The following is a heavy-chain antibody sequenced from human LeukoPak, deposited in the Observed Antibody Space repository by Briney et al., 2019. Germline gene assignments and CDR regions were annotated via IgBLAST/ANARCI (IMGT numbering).Heavy chain of an antibody. CDR2: ISSSGSTI. CDR3: ARDYYGDFFFDS. D-gene: IGHD4-17*01. Sequence: GGSLRLSCVASGFTFNSYSMSWVRLAPGKGLEWISYISSSGSTISYADSVKGRFTISRDSAKNSLYLQMDGLSAEDTAVYYCARDYYGDFFFDSWGQGSLVTVSS. V-gene: IGHV3-48*01. J-gene: IGHJ4*02. CDR1: GFTFNSYS.